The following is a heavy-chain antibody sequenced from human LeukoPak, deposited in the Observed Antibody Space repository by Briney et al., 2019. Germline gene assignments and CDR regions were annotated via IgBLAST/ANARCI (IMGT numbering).Heavy chain of an antibody. D-gene: IGHD3-10*01. J-gene: IGHJ4*02. V-gene: IGHV3-30*03. CDR2: ISYDGSNK. CDR1: GFTFSSYG. Sequence: SGGSLRLSCAASGFTFSSYGMHWVRQAPGKGLEWVAVISYDGSNKYYADSVKGRFTISRDNSKNTLYLQMNSLRAEDTAVYYCARLLGRRSLLSSFDYWGQGTLVTVSS. CDR3: ARLLGRRSLLSSFDY.